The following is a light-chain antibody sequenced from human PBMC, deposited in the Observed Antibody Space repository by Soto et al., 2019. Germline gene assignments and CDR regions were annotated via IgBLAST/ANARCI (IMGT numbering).Light chain of an antibody. J-gene: IGLJ2*01. Sequence: QSALTQPASVSGSPGQSITISCTGTSSDVGGYKYVSWYQQHPGKAPKLMIYDVSNRPSGVSNRFSGSKSGHTASLTIYGLQAEDEADYYCSSYTSSSTRVVFGGGTKLTVL. CDR2: DVS. V-gene: IGLV2-14*01. CDR1: SSDVGGYKY. CDR3: SSYTSSSTRVV.